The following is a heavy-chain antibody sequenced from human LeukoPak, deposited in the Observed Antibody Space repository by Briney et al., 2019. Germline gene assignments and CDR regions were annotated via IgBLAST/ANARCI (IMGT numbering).Heavy chain of an antibody. CDR2: ISSSSSYI. CDR1: GFTFSSYS. D-gene: IGHD1-26*01. V-gene: IGHV3-21*01. CDR3: ARDLTVGLTTDYFDY. J-gene: IGHJ4*02. Sequence: GGSLRLSFAASGFTFSSYSMNWVRQAPGKGLEWVSSISSSSSYIYYADSVKGRFTISRDNAKNSLYLQMNSLRAEDTAVYYCARDLTVGLTTDYFDYWGQGTLVTVSS.